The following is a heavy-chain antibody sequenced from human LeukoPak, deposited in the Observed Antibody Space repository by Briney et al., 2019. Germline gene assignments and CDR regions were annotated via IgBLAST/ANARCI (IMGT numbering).Heavy chain of an antibody. J-gene: IGHJ4*02. V-gene: IGHV1-2*02. Sequence: ASVKVSCKASGYTFTGYYIHWLRQAAAQGVEWMGWINHNSGGTTYAHKFQGRVTMTRDTSISTAYMEVSSRKSDDTAVYYCARRRTTLDSWGQGTLVTVSS. D-gene: IGHD4-17*01. CDR1: GYTFTGYY. CDR2: INHNSGGT. CDR3: ARRRTTLDS.